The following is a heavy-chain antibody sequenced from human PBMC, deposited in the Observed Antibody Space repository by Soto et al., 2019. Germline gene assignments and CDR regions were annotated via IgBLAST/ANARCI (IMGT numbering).Heavy chain of an antibody. CDR3: AKARFDSRGTFFRVGFYDV. CDR1: GFPFSAYV. CDR2: ISGSGDTA. D-gene: IGHD3-22*01. V-gene: IGHV3-23*01. J-gene: IGHJ4*02. Sequence: EVQLLESGGDLVQPGGSLRLSCAASGFPFSAYVMTWVRRAPGRGLEWISAISGSGDTAYYAESVKGRFTISRDNSRNTIYLKMNNLTVEDTAVYSCAKARFDSRGTFFRVGFYDVWGRGTLVTVST.